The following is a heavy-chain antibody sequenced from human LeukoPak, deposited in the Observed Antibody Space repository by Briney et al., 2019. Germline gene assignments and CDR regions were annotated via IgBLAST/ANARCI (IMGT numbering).Heavy chain of an antibody. D-gene: IGHD3-10*01. Sequence: SSQTLSLTCAVSGDSISSGDYSWSWIRQPSGKGLEWIGHIFHSGSSYYNPSLKSRVTISVDKPKNQFSLRLTSVTAADTAVYYCARELWFVNAPGSWFDPWGQGTLVTVSS. CDR3: ARELWFVNAPGSWFDP. CDR1: GDSISSGDYS. J-gene: IGHJ5*02. CDR2: IFHSGSS. V-gene: IGHV4-30-2*01.